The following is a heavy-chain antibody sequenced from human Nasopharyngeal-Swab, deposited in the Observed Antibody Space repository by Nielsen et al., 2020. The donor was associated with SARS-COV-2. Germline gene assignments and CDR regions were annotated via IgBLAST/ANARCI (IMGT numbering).Heavy chain of an antibody. CDR3: AKGGRSITIFGVAGSFDN. CDR2: ISGSGSGT. Sequence: GGSLRLSCAASGFTFSSYAMSWVRQAPGKGLEWVSVISGSGSGTYCADSVKGRFTISRDKSQNTLYLQMSSLRADDTAVYYCAKGGRSITIFGVAGSFDNWGQGTLVTVSS. D-gene: IGHD3-3*01. CDR1: GFTFSSYA. J-gene: IGHJ4*02. V-gene: IGHV3-23*01.